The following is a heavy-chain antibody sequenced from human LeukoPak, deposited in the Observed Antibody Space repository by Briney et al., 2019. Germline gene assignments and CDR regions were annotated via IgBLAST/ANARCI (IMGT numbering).Heavy chain of an antibody. J-gene: IGHJ5*01. Sequence: PGGSLRLSCAASGFTFSAHSMSWVRQPPGKGLEWVSAISGSNGRTHYADSLRGRFSISRDNSKNTLYLQMNSLRADDTAEYYCAKEVLHDGSVYYANYLDSWGHGTLVTVSS. CDR1: GFTFSAHS. D-gene: IGHD3-22*01. V-gene: IGHV3-23*01. CDR3: AKEVLHDGSVYYANYLDS. CDR2: ISGSNGRT.